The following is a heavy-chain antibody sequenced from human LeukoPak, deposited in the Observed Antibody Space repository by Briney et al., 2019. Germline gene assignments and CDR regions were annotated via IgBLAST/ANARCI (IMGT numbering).Heavy chain of an antibody. CDR1: GFTFSSYW. CDR3: ARDTYDYVWGSYRLYDY. CDR2: INSDGSST. V-gene: IGHV3-74*01. D-gene: IGHD3-16*02. J-gene: IGHJ4*02. Sequence: GGSLRLSCAASGFTFSSYWMHWVRQAPGKGLVWVSRINSDGSSTSYADSVKGRFTISRDNAKNTLYLQMNSLRAEDTAVYYCARDTYDYVWGSYRLYDYWGQGTLVTVSS.